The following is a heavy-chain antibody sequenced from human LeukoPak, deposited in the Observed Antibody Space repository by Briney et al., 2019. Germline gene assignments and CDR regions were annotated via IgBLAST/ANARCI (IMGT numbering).Heavy chain of an antibody. CDR3: AKDRGAYGSGTYAHYDP. J-gene: IGHJ2*01. CDR1: GFTFSSYA. CDR2: ISGSGGST. Sequence: GGSLRLSCAASGFTFSSYAMSWVRQAPGKGLEWVSAISGSGGSTYYADSVKGRFTISRDNSKNTLYLQMNSLRAEDTAVYYCAKDRGAYGSGTYAHYDPWGRGTLVTVSS. V-gene: IGHV3-23*01. D-gene: IGHD3-10*01.